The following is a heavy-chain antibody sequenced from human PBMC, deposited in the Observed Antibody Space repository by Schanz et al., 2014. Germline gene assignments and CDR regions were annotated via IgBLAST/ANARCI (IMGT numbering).Heavy chain of an antibody. J-gene: IGHJ6*02. CDR2: IKTKTDGGTT. D-gene: IGHD5-18*01. V-gene: IGHV3-15*01. Sequence: EVQLVESGGGLVHPGGSLRLSCAVSGFNFRSYSMDWVRQAPGKGLEWVGRIKTKTDGGTTDYAAPVKGRFTISRDDSTNTLYLQMNSLKTEDTAVYYCTTGGRRGYSHYFYGMDVWGQGTTVTVSS. CDR1: GFNFRSYS. CDR3: TTGGRRGYSHYFYGMDV.